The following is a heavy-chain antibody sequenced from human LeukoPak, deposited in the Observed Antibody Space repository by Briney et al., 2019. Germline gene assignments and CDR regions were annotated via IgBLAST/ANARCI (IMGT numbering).Heavy chain of an antibody. J-gene: IGHJ3*02. CDR2: ISGSGGST. Sequence: PGGSLRLSCAASGFTFSSYGMSWVRQAPGKGLEWVSAISGSGGSTYYADSVKGRFTISRDNSKNTLYLQMNSLRAEDTAVYYCATIGLVYRATDAFDIWGQGTMVTVSS. CDR3: ATIGLVYRATDAFDI. V-gene: IGHV3-23*01. CDR1: GFTFSSYG. D-gene: IGHD3/OR15-3a*01.